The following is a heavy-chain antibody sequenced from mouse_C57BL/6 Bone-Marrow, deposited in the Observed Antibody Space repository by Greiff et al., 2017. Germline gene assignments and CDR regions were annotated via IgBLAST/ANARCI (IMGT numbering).Heavy chain of an antibody. CDR2: INPGSGGT. J-gene: IGHJ1*03. V-gene: IGHV1-54*01. CDR3: ARRTTVVPYWYFDV. CDR1: GYAFTNYL. D-gene: IGHD1-1*01. Sequence: QVQLQQSGAELVRPGTSVKVSCKASGYAFTNYLIEWVKQRPGQGLEWIGVINPGSGGTNYNEKFKGKATLTADKSSSTAYMQLSSLTSEDSAVYVCARRTTVVPYWYFDVWGTGTTVTVSS.